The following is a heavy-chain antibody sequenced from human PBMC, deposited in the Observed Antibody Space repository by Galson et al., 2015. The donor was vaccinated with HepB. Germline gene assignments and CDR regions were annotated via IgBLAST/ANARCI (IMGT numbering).Heavy chain of an antibody. V-gene: IGHV6-1*01. Sequence: CAISGDSVSSNSAAWNWIRQSPSRGLEWLGRTYYRSKWYNDYAVSVESRITINPDTSKNQFSLQLNSVTPEDTAVYYCARAPGIAVAGIIVAFDIWGQGITVTVSS. CDR1: GDSVSSNSAA. J-gene: IGHJ3*02. CDR3: ARAPGIAVAGIIVAFDI. D-gene: IGHD6-19*01. CDR2: TYYRSKWYN.